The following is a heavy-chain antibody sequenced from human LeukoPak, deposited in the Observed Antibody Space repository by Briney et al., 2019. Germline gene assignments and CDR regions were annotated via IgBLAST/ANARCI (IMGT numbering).Heavy chain of an antibody. D-gene: IGHD2-2*01. J-gene: IGHJ4*02. V-gene: IGHV1-2*02. CDR3: ARDSPHQRFDI. CDR2: IKPDSGQT. CDR1: GYVFGSHW. Sequence: ASVKVSCRASGYVFGSHWVHWSRQAPGQGLEWVGYIKPDSGQTGLAQSLQGRVTLTRDASITTVCMELNGLTSDDRAVYFCARDSPHQRFDIWGQGTLVTVSS.